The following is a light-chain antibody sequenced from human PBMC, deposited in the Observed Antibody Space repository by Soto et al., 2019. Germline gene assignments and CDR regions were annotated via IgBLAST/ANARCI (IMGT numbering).Light chain of an antibody. J-gene: IGKJ3*01. CDR2: QTS. Sequence: EIVLTQSPATLSSFPGDRVTLSCRARQYINTRLAWYQHRPGQAPRLLIYQTSIRAAGIPARFSASGSGTVFTLTISDVQPEDFALYYCHQRQSWPRTFGQGTKVDI. CDR3: HQRQSWPRT. V-gene: IGKV3-11*01. CDR1: QYINTR.